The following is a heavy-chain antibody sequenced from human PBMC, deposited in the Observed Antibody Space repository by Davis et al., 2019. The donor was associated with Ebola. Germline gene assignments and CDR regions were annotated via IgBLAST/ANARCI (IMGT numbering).Heavy chain of an antibody. V-gene: IGHV3-7*03. J-gene: IGHJ3*02. D-gene: IGHD5-12*01. CDR3: ARDVGWLQFDI. CDR1: GFIFSNYW. Sequence: GESLKISCAASGFIFSNYWMDWVRQAPGKGLEWVALIKTDGSNKYYVDSVKGRFTISRDNANNLLYLQMNSLRAEDTAVYYCARDVGWLQFDIWGQGTMVTVSS. CDR2: IKTDGSNK.